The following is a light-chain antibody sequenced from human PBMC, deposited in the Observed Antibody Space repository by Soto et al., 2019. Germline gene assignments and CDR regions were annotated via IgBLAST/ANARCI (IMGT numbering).Light chain of an antibody. CDR2: DAL. V-gene: IGKV3-11*01. Sequence: EIVLTQSPATLSLSPGERATLSCRASQIISNYLAWYQQKPGQAPRLLIYDALNRATGIPARFSGSGSETDFTLTISRLEPEDSGVYYCQHRRSFGQGTKVEIK. CDR3: QHRRS. CDR1: QIISNY. J-gene: IGKJ2*01.